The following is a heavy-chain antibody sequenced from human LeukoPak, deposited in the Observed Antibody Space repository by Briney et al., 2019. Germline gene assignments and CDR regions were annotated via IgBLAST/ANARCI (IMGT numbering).Heavy chain of an antibody. CDR1: GFTFTKYD. V-gene: IGHV3-13*01. CDR3: AKGAAYSTAGRPYYFDY. Sequence: GGSLRLSCVASGFTFTKYDMRWVRHPPGKSLQWVSSIGTSGDAYSLDSVEGRFTISREDATDSLHLQMSSLRAEDTAVYYCAKGAAYSTAGRPYYFDYWGQGILVTVSS. J-gene: IGHJ4*02. D-gene: IGHD2-2*01. CDR2: IGTSGDA.